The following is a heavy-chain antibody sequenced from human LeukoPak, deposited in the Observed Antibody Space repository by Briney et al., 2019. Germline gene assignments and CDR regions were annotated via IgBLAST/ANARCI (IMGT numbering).Heavy chain of an antibody. Sequence: GASVTVSCKASGGTFSSYAISWVRQAPGQGLEWTGGIIPIFGTANYAQKFQGRVTITADESTSTAYMELSSLRSEDTAVYYCARDRSSGSYTYWGQGTLVTVSS. CDR2: IIPIFGTA. D-gene: IGHD6-19*01. J-gene: IGHJ4*02. CDR3: ARDRSSGSYTY. V-gene: IGHV1-69*01. CDR1: GGTFSSYA.